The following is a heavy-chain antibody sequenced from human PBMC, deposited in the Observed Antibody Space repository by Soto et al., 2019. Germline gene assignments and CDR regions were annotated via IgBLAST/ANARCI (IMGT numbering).Heavy chain of an antibody. CDR2: VSSGSSYI. D-gene: IGHD3-3*01. Sequence: GGSLRLSCAASGFTFSLYAMIWVRQAPGKGLEWVSSVSSGSSYIYSADSLKGRFTISRDDAKNSLYLQMNSLRAEDTAVYYCARDRYYEFWCGYSGMDVWGQGTTVSVSS. J-gene: IGHJ6*02. CDR3: ARDRYYEFWCGYSGMDV. CDR1: GFTFSLYA. V-gene: IGHV3-21*01.